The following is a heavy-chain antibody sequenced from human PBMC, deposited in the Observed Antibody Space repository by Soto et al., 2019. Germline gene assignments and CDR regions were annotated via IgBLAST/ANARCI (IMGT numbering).Heavy chain of an antibody. CDR1: GDSIKTHY. V-gene: IGHV4-59*11. CDR3: ASGWMAAPDY. Sequence: AETLSLTCNVTGDSIKTHYWSWIRQAPGKGLEWIGYIYYSGSTHYNPSLNRRVTISADTAKNPFSLRLTSLTAADTAVYYCASGWMAAPDYWGQGTLVTVSS. CDR2: IYYSGST. D-gene: IGHD2-2*03. J-gene: IGHJ4*02.